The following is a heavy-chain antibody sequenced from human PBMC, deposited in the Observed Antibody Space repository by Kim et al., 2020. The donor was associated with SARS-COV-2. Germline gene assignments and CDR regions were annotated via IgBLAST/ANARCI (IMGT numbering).Heavy chain of an antibody. CDR2: INSDGSST. V-gene: IGHV3-74*01. J-gene: IGHJ5*02. CDR3: ARGGGLVPTTRGFDP. Sequence: GGSLRLSCAASGFTFSTYWMHWVRQAPGKGLVWVSRINSDGSSTSYADSVKGRFTISRDNAKNTLYLQMNSLRADDTAVYYCARGGGLVPTTRGFDPWGQGTLVTVSS. D-gene: IGHD2-2*01. CDR1: GFTFSTYW.